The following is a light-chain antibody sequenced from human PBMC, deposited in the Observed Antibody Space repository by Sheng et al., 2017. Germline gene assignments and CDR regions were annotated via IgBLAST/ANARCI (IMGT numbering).Light chain of an antibody. V-gene: IGLV3-21*02. CDR2: DDS. CDR1: NIGSKS. Sequence: GPGQTARITCGGNNIGSKSVHWYQQKPGQAPVLVAYDDSDRPSGIPERFSGSNSGNTATLTISRVEAGDEADYYCQVWDSSSDHPVVFGGGTKLTVL. CDR3: QVWDSSSDHPVV. J-gene: IGLJ2*01.